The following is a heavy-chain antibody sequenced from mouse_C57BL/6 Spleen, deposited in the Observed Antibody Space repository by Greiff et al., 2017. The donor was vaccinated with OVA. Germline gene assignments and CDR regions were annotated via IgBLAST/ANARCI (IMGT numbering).Heavy chain of an antibody. D-gene: IGHD2-1*01. V-gene: IGHV14-4*01. CDR2: IDPENGDT. CDR3: TTGGNVAWFAY. J-gene: IGHJ3*01. Sequence: EVQLQESGAELVRPGASVKLSCTASGFNIKDDYMHWVKQRPEQGLEWIGWIDPENGDTEYASKFQGKATITADTSSNTAYLQLSSLTSEDTAVYYCTTGGNVAWFAYWGQGTLVTVSA. CDR1: GFNIKDDY.